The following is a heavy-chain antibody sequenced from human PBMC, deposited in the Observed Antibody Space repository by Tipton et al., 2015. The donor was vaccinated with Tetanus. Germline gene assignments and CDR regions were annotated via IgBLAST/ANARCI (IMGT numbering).Heavy chain of an antibody. CDR3: ARRSLTNYGLDV. D-gene: IGHD1-1*01. V-gene: IGHV3-48*01. CDR2: ISRSGDAT. J-gene: IGHJ6*02. Sequence: SLRLSCAASGFTFSSYNMNWVRQAPGKGLEWVSYISRSGDATYYADSVKGRFTVSRDNAKNTVYLQMNSLRAEDTAVYFCARRSLTNYGLDVWGQGTPVTVSS. CDR1: GFTFSSYN.